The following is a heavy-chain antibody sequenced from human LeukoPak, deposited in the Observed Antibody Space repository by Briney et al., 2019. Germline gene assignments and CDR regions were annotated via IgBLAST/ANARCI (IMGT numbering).Heavy chain of an antibody. CDR1: GFTFSNFW. CDR2: IKEDESEQ. CDR3: ARVQGNNYWDY. D-gene: IGHD4-23*01. Sequence: GGSLRLSCAASGFTFSNFWMSWVREAPGGGLECVANIKEDESEQYCVDSVKGRFTISRDNAKNTLFLQMNSLRAEDTAVLYCARVQGNNYWDYWAQGTLVSVSS. J-gene: IGHJ4*02. V-gene: IGHV3-7*01.